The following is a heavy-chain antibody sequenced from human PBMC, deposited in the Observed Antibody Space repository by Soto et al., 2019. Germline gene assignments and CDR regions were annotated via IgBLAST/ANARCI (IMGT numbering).Heavy chain of an antibody. CDR3: ARVVAGGGQLGPTYYYYRDV. J-gene: IGHJ6*03. D-gene: IGHD3-10*01. CDR2: IYYSGCT. CDR1: GGSISNYY. V-gene: IGHV4-59*01. Sequence: PSETLSLTCTVSGGSISNYYWSWIRQPPGKGLEWIGYIYYSGCTNYNPSLKTRVTISVVTSKNQFSLKRSSVTAADTAVYYCARVVAGGGQLGPTYYYYRDVGGKGTT.